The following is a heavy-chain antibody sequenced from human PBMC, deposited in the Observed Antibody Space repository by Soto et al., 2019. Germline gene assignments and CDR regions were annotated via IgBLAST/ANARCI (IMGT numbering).Heavy chain of an antibody. CDR3: AKGGRQWLVTSDFNY. J-gene: IGHJ4*02. Sequence: ASVKVSCKTSGYTFTKFGRSWVRQAPGQGLEWMGWISAYNGNTNYAQNFQGRVTISRDSSKNTVSLEMTSLRAEDTAVYYCAKGGRQWLVTSDFNYWGQGALVTVSS. CDR1: GYTFTKFG. D-gene: IGHD6-19*01. V-gene: IGHV1-18*01. CDR2: ISAYNGNT.